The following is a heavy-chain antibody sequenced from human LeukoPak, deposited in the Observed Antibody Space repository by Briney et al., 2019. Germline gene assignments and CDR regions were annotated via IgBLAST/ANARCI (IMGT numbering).Heavy chain of an antibody. V-gene: IGHV3-21*04. Sequence: GGSLRLSCAASGFTFSSYSMNWVRQAPGKGLEWVSSISSSSSYIYYADSVKGRFTISRDNAKNSLYLQMNSLRAEDTAVYYCAKDYSAIMITFGGPIDYWGQGTLVTVSS. CDR1: GFTFSSYS. J-gene: IGHJ4*02. CDR2: ISSSSSYI. D-gene: IGHD3-16*01. CDR3: AKDYSAIMITFGGPIDY.